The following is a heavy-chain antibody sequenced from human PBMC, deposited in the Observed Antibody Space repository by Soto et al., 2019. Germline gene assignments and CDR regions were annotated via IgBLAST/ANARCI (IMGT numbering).Heavy chain of an antibody. CDR1: GFTFISYA. CDR3: TTGTTDYYYYGMDV. V-gene: IGHV3-30-3*01. Sequence: GGSLRLSCAASGFTFISYAIHFFRQAPGKGLEWVAVISYDGSNKYYADSVKGRFTISRDNSKNTLYLQMNSLRAEDTAVYYCTTGTTDYYYYGMDVWGQGTTVTVSS. CDR2: ISYDGSNK. J-gene: IGHJ6*02. D-gene: IGHD1-7*01.